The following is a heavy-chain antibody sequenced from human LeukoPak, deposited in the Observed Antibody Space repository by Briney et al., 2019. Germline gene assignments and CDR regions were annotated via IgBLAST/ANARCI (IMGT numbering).Heavy chain of an antibody. V-gene: IGHV1-2*02. Sequence: ASVKVSCKASGYTFTGYYMHWVRQAPGQGLEWMGWINPNSGGTNYAQKFQGRVTMTRDTSISTAYMELSRLRSDDTAVYYCARDYVDGYSSGWYPAYYYGMDVWGQGTTVTVSS. CDR2: INPNSGGT. CDR3: ARDYVDGYSSGWYPAYYYGMDV. CDR1: GYTFTGYY. J-gene: IGHJ6*02. D-gene: IGHD6-19*01.